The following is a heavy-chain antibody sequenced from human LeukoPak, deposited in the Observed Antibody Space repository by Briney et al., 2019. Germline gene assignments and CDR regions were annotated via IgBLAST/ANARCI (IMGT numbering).Heavy chain of an antibody. J-gene: IGHJ5*02. CDR3: ARDPGGRNWFDP. Sequence: SDTLSLTCTVSGGSISSGGYFWRWIRQHPGKGLEWIGYIYYSGSTYYNPSLKSRITISVDTSKNQFSLKLSSVTAADTAVYYCARDPGGRNWFDPWGQGALVTVSS. V-gene: IGHV4-31*03. D-gene: IGHD3-10*01. CDR1: GGSISSGGYF. CDR2: IYYSGST.